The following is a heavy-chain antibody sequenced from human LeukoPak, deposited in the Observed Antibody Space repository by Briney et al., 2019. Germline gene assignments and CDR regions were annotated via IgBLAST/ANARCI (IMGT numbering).Heavy chain of an antibody. V-gene: IGHV4-38-2*02. Sequence: SETLSLTCTVSHYSISSNYYWGWIRQPPGKGLEWIGYVYYIGNTYYNPSLKSRVTISLDTSKNQFSLKLSSVTAADTAVYFCARQEQLGTYYFDYWGQGTLVTVSS. CDR3: ARQEQLGTYYFDY. J-gene: IGHJ4*02. CDR1: HYSISSNYY. D-gene: IGHD6-6*01. CDR2: VYYIGNT.